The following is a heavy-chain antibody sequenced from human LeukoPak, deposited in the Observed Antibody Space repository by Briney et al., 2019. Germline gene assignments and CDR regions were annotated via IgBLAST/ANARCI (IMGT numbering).Heavy chain of an antibody. CDR2: IYYSGST. V-gene: IGHV4-39*07. D-gene: IGHD1-26*01. Sequence: SETLSLTCTVSGGSISSSTYYWGWIRQPPGKGLEWIGNIYYSGSTYYNPSLKSRVTISVDTSKNQFSLKLSSVTAADTAVYYCARGHRVGATTMGFIPWGQGTLVTVSS. J-gene: IGHJ4*02. CDR3: ARGHRVGATTMGFIP. CDR1: GGSISSSTYY.